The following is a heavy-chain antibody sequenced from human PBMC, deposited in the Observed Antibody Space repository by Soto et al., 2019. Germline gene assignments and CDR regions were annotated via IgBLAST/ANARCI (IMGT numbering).Heavy chain of an antibody. J-gene: IGHJ4*02. V-gene: IGHV3-30*18. CDR3: AKDNPRGGTYYFDY. D-gene: IGHD3-16*01. CDR2: ISYDGSNK. Sequence: GGSLRLSCAASGFTFSSYGMHWVRQAPGKGLEWVAVISYDGSNKYYADSVKGRFTISRDNSKNTLYLQMNSLRAEDTTVYYCAKDNPRGGTYYFDYWGQGTLVTVSS. CDR1: GFTFSSYG.